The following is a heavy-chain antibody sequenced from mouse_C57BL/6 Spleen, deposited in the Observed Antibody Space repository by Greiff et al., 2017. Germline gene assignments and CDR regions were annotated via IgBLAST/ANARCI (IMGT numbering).Heavy chain of an antibody. CDR2: IDPSDSYT. J-gene: IGHJ4*01. Sequence: VQLQQPGAELVMPGASVKLSCKASGYTFTSYWMHWVKQRPGQGLEWIGEIDPSDSYTNYNQKFKGKATLTVEKSSSTAYMQLSSLTSEDSAVYYCARSGYGSSYDAMDYWGQGTSVTVSS. D-gene: IGHD1-1*01. CDR3: ARSGYGSSYDAMDY. CDR1: GYTFTSYW. V-gene: IGHV1-69*01.